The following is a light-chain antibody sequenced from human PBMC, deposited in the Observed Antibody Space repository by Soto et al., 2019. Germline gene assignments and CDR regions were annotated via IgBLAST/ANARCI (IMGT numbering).Light chain of an antibody. CDR1: DGAGRS. V-gene: IGKV3-11*01. CDR3: QLYGISPH. Sequence: PGERATLSCRASDGAGRSLAWFQQRPGQAPRLLIYDASNRATGIPARFSGSASGTDFTLTINRLEPEDFAVYYCQLYGISPHFGQGTRLEIK. CDR2: DAS. J-gene: IGKJ5*01.